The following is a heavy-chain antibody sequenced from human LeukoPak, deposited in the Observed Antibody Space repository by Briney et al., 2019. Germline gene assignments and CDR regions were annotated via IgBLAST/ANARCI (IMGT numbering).Heavy chain of an antibody. V-gene: IGHV3-23*01. CDR3: AREFKVGTTTLSFDI. CDR1: GFTFSTYA. CDR2: ISDNGGGT. D-gene: IGHD1-26*01. J-gene: IGHJ3*02. Sequence: GGSLRLSCAGSGFTFSTYAITWVRQAPGQGLEWVSAISDNGGGTYYADSAKGRFTVSRDNSKNTLYLQMNSLRAEDTAVYYCAREFKVGTTTLSFDIWGQGTMVTVSS.